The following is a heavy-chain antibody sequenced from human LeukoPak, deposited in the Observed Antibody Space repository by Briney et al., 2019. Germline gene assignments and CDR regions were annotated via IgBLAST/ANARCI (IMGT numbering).Heavy chain of an antibody. CDR2: INQDGSEK. CDR3: VRDPDKWEIPPDY. V-gene: IGHV3-7*01. D-gene: IGHD1-26*01. CDR1: GFTFSTYW. Sequence: GGSLRLSCAASGFTFSTYWMNWVRQAPGKGLEWVANINQDGSEKKYVDSVRGRFTIARDNTQNSLYLELNNLRAEDTAVYYCVRDPDKWEIPPDYWGQGTMVTVSS. J-gene: IGHJ4*02.